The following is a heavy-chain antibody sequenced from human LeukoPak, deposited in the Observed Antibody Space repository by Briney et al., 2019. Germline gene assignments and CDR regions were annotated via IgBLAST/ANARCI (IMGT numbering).Heavy chain of an antibody. J-gene: IGHJ4*02. CDR1: GFTFSSYW. Sequence: GGSLRLSCAASGFTFSSYWMSWVRQAPGKGLEWVANIKQDGSENYYVDSVKGRFTISRDNAKNSLYLQMNSLRAEDTAVYYCASERTTGDYFDYWGQGTLVTVSS. V-gene: IGHV3-7*01. CDR3: ASERTTGDYFDY. D-gene: IGHD1-7*01. CDR2: IKQDGSEN.